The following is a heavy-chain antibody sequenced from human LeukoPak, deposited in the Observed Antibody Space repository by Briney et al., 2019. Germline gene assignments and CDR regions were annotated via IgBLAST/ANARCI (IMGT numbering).Heavy chain of an antibody. CDR2: IYSGGST. D-gene: IGHD3-10*01. Sequence: GGSLRLSCAASGFTVSSNYMSWVRQAPGKGLEWVSVIYSGGSTYYADSVKGRFTISRDNSKNTLYLQMNSLRAEDTAVYYRARGATGKALWFGELLYYFDYWGQGTLVTVSS. J-gene: IGHJ4*02. V-gene: IGHV3-53*01. CDR3: ARGATGKALWFGELLYYFDY. CDR1: GFTVSSNY.